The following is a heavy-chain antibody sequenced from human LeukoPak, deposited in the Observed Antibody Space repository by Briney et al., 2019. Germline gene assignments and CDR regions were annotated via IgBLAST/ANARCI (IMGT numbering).Heavy chain of an antibody. Sequence: GESLRISCKGSGYSFTSYWISWVRQMPGTGLEWMGRIDPSDSYTNYSPSFQGHVTISADKSISTAYLQWSSLKASDTAMYYCARHAEDYGDYVGFDYWGQGTLVTVSS. D-gene: IGHD4-17*01. CDR3: ARHAEDYGDYVGFDY. V-gene: IGHV5-10-1*01. CDR2: IDPSDSYT. J-gene: IGHJ4*02. CDR1: GYSFTSYW.